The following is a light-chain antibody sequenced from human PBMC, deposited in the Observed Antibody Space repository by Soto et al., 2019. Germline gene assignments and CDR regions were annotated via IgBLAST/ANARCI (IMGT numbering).Light chain of an antibody. CDR1: LRISIY. V-gene: IGKV1-39*01. CDR2: AAS. CDR3: QQSYNAPRYT. J-gene: IGKJ2*01. Sequence: DIQMTQSPSSLSASIGDRVIITCRASLRISIYLNWYQQKPGKAPNLLIFAASSLQSGVPSRFSGSGSGTDFTLTISSLQPEDFATYYCQQSYNAPRYTFGQGTKLEIK.